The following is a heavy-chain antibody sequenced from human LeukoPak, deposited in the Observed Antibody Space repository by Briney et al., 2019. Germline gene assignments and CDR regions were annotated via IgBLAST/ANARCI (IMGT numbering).Heavy chain of an antibody. Sequence: GASVKVSFKASGYKFTDDYMHWVRQAPGRGLEFMGWINPDSGFTNYAQKFKGRVTMTRDTSISTAYLEVRSLTSDDTAVYYCAPTAEAYTSWWKVWGQGTLVTVPS. CDR1: GYKFTDDY. J-gene: IGHJ4*02. CDR2: INPDSGFT. V-gene: IGHV1-2*02. CDR3: APTAEAYTSWWKV. D-gene: IGHD3-16*01.